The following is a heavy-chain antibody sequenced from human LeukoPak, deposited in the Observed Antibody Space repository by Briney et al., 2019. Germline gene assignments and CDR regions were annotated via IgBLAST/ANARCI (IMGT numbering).Heavy chain of an antibody. Sequence: GGSLTLSCAASGFTFDDYAMRWVRQAPGKGLEWVSGISWNSGSIGYADSVKGRFTISRDNAKNSLYLQMNSLRAEDTALYYCAKGKRYSSGWYDGYDYWGQGTLVTVSS. CDR3: AKGKRYSSGWYDGYDY. CDR2: ISWNSGSI. J-gene: IGHJ4*02. D-gene: IGHD6-19*01. CDR1: GFTFDDYA. V-gene: IGHV3-9*01.